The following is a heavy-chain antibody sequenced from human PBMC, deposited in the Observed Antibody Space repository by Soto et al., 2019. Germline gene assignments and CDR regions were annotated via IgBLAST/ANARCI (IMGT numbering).Heavy chain of an antibody. CDR1: GFTFSSYS. J-gene: IGHJ4*03. D-gene: IGHD2-2*01. CDR3: ASVHQDTRLAPGVPDTCDM. Sequence: LGWSLRLSCAASGFTFSSYSMNWVRQAPGKGLEWVSSISSSSSYIYYADSVKGRFTISRDNAKNSLYLQINSLRAEDTAVYYFASVHQDTRLAPGVPDTCDMWGQWTVVKVSS. V-gene: IGHV3-21*01. CDR2: ISSSSSYI.